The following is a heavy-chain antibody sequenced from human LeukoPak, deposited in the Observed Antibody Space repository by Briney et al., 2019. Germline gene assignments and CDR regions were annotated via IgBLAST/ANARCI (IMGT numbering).Heavy chain of an antibody. CDR1: GFTFDNYA. CDR3: AKDLYPHGRAEYFQH. D-gene: IGHD2-2*02. J-gene: IGHJ1*01. V-gene: IGHV3-23*01. CDR2: ISNSGVST. Sequence: GGSLRLSCEASGFTFDNYAMSWVRQAPGRGLEWVSAISNSGVSTHYADSVKGRFTISRDNSKNTLFLHMNTLRADDMAVYYCAKDLYPHGRAEYFQHWGQGTLVTVSS.